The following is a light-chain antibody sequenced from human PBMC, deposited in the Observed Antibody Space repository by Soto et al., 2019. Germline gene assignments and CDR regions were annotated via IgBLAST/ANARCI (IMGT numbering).Light chain of an antibody. Sequence: DIQMTQSPSTLSASVGDRVTITCRASQSIGTWLAWYQQKPGKAPNLLIYDASSLQSGVPSRFSGSRSGTGFTLTISCLQPDDFETYYCQQYKSYSWTFGQGTKVEVK. CDR3: QQYKSYSWT. CDR2: DAS. CDR1: QSIGTW. J-gene: IGKJ1*01. V-gene: IGKV1-5*01.